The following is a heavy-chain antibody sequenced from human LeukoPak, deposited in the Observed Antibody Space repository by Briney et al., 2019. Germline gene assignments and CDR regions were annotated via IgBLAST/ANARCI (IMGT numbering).Heavy chain of an antibody. V-gene: IGHV3-30-3*01. CDR1: GSTFSSYA. D-gene: IGHD5-18*01. J-gene: IGHJ4*02. CDR3: ARDPAGYTYGYWGYFDY. Sequence: GRSLRLSCAASGSTFSSYAMHWVRQAPGTGLEWVALISYDGGIMYYADSVKGRFTISRDSSKNTLYLHMNSLRTEDTAAYYSARDPAGYTYGYWGYFDYWGQGILVTVSS. CDR2: ISYDGGIM.